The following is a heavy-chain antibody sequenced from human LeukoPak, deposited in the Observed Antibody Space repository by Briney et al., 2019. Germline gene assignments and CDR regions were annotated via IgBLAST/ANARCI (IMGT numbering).Heavy chain of an antibody. Sequence: SETLSLTCAVYGGSFSGYYWSWIRQPPGKGLEWIGEIYHSGSTNYNPSLKSRVTISVDKSKNQFSLKLSSVTAADTAVYYCAGAVVVVPAAIYYYYGMDVWGQGTTVTVSS. CDR3: AGAVVVVPAAIYYYYGMDV. D-gene: IGHD2-2*01. CDR1: GGSFSGYY. CDR2: IYHSGST. J-gene: IGHJ6*02. V-gene: IGHV4-34*01.